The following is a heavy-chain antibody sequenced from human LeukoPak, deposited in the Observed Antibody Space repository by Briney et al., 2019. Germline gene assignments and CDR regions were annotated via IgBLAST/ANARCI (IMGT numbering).Heavy chain of an antibody. D-gene: IGHD1-1*01. CDR1: GAAISTYF. CDR2: IYSSGST. Sequence: SETLSLTCTVSGAAISTYFWSWIRQSPGKGLEWIGYIYSSGSTKYNPSLKSRVTISVDASKNQFALTLRSLTAADTAVYYCARVGNNWYPLDYWGQGTLVTVSS. V-gene: IGHV4-59*01. J-gene: IGHJ4*02. CDR3: ARVGNNWYPLDY.